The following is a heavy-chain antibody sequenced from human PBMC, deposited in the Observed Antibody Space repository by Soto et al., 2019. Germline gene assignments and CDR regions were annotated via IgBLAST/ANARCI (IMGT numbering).Heavy chain of an antibody. V-gene: IGHV3-30*18. CDR3: AKERGTYQVGYYYYYMDV. CDR1: GFTFSSYG. CDR2: ISYDGSNK. J-gene: IGHJ6*03. D-gene: IGHD1-26*01. Sequence: PGGSLRLSCAASGFTFSSYGMHWVRQAPGKGLEWVAVISYDGSNKYYADSVKGRFTISRDNSKNTLYLQMNSLRAEDTAVYYCAKERGTYQVGYYYYYMDVWGKGTTVTVSS.